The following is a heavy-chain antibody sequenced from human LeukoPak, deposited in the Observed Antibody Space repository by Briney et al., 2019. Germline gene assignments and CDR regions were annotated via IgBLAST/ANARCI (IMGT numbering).Heavy chain of an antibody. D-gene: IGHD3-10*01. CDR3: VKVKRGFGELLYSVY. Sequence: PGGSLRLSCAASGFTFSSYAMSWVRQAPGKGLEWVSAISGSGGSTYYADSVKGRFTISRDNSKNTLYLQMNSLRAEDTAVYYCVKVKRGFGELLYSVYWGQGTLVTVSS. CDR1: GFTFSSYA. J-gene: IGHJ4*02. CDR2: ISGSGGST. V-gene: IGHV3-23*01.